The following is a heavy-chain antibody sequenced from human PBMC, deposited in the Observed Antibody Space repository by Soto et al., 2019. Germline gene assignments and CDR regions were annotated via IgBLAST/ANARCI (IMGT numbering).Heavy chain of an antibody. CDR2: IRAYNGYT. CDR3: ARASDGYRSGWYVGYFDY. CDR1: GYTFTSYG. J-gene: IGHJ4*02. Sequence: GASVKVSCKASGYTFTSYGISWARQAPGQGLEWMGWIRAYNGYTNYAQKFQGRVTVTTDTSTSTAYMELRSLISDDTAVYYCARASDGYRSGWYVGYFDYWGQGTLVTVSS. V-gene: IGHV1-18*04. D-gene: IGHD6-19*01.